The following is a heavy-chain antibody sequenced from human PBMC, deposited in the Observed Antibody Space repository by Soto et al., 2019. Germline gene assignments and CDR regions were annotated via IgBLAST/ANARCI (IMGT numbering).Heavy chain of an antibody. J-gene: IGHJ4*02. CDR2: IKQDGSEK. V-gene: IGHV3-7*01. D-gene: IGHD5-18*01. Sequence: GGSLRLSCAASGFTFSGYWMSWVGRAPGKGLEWVANIKQDGSEKYYVDSVKGRFTISRDNAKNSLYLQMNSLRAEDTAVYYCARSVRTAMVGPTDYWGQGTLVTVSS. CDR1: GFTFSGYW. CDR3: ARSVRTAMVGPTDY.